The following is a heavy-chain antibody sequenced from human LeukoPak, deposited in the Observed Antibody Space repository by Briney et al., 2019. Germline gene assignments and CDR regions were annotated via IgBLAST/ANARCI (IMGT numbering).Heavy chain of an antibody. V-gene: IGHV3-9*01. Sequence: QPGGSLRLSCAASGFTVSSNYMSWVRQAPGKGLEWVSGISWNSGSIGYADSVKGRFTISRDDAKNSLYLQMNSLRAEDTALYYCAKADLGTVMSCFDYWGQGTLVTVSS. J-gene: IGHJ4*02. D-gene: IGHD4-11*01. CDR3: AKADLGTVMSCFDY. CDR2: ISWNSGSI. CDR1: GFTVSSNY.